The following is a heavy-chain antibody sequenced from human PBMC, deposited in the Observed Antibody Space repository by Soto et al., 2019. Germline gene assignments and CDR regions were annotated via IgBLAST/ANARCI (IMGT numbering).Heavy chain of an antibody. CDR1: GYTFSNYA. CDR3: ARETHESYYNFDY. V-gene: IGHV1-3*04. CDR2: INTGNGNT. D-gene: IGHD1-26*01. Sequence: ASVKVSCKASGYTFSNYAMHWVRQAPGQRLEWMGWINTGNGNTKYSLKFQGRVTITRDTSASTTYMELSSLRSEDTAVYYCARETHESYYNFDYWGQGTLVTVSS. J-gene: IGHJ4*02.